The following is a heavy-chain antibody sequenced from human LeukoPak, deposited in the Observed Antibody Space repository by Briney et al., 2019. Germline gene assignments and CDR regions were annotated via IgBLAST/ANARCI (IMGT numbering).Heavy chain of an antibody. CDR1: RFTFDDYA. Sequence: GRSLRLSCAASRFTFDDYAMHWVRQAPGRGLEWVSGISWNSGRLAYADSVKGRFTISRDNAKKSLYLQMNSLRAEDTAFYYCAKDSTSFIGVGGNNWFDPWGQGTLVTVSS. D-gene: IGHD6-13*01. J-gene: IGHJ5*02. V-gene: IGHV3-9*01. CDR3: AKDSTSFIGVGGNNWFDP. CDR2: ISWNSGRL.